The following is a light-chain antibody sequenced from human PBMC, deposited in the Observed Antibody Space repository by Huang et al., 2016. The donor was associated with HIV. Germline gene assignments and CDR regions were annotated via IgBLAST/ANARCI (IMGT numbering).Light chain of an antibody. CDR2: DAS. V-gene: IGKV3-11*01. CDR3: QQRSNWPPIT. J-gene: IGKJ5*01. Sequence: EIVLTQSPTTLSLSPGERATLSCRASQSVNRYLACYQQKPGQAPRLLIYDASNRATGIPARFSGSGSGTDFTLTISSLEPEDFAVYYCQQRSNWPPITFGQGTRLGIK. CDR1: QSVNRY.